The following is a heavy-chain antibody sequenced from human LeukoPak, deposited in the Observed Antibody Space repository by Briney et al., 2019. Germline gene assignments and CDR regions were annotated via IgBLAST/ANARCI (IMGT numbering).Heavy chain of an antibody. CDR2: FDPEDGET. Sequence: ASVKVSCKVSGYTLTELSMHWVRQAPGKGLEWMGGFDPEDGETIYAQRFQGRVTMTEDTSTDTAYMELSSLRSEDTAVYYCATAIEDAAGGFLFAFDIWGQGTMVTVSS. J-gene: IGHJ3*02. CDR1: GYTLTELS. CDR3: ATAIEDAAGGFLFAFDI. D-gene: IGHD6-13*01. V-gene: IGHV1-24*01.